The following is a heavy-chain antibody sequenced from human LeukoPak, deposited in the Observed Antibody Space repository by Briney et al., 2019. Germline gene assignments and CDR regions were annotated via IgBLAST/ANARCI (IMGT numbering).Heavy chain of an antibody. Sequence: PGGSLRLSCAASGFTFSKYAMSWVPRAPGKGLEWVSAISGRGGSTNYADSVKGRFTISRDNSKNTLYLQMNSLRAEDTAVYYCAKDSSLYYFDYWGQGTLVTVSS. CDR2: ISGRGGST. J-gene: IGHJ4*02. V-gene: IGHV3-23*01. CDR1: GFTFSKYA. CDR3: AKDSSLYYFDY.